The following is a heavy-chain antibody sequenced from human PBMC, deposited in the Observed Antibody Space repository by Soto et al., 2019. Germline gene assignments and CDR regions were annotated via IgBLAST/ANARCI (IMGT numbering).Heavy chain of an antibody. V-gene: IGHV4-59*01. J-gene: IGHJ6*02. CDR2: IYYSGST. Sequence: QVQLQESGPGLVKPSETLSLTCTVSGGSISSYYWSWIRQPPGKGLEWIGYIYYSGSTNYNPSLKSRVTISVDTSKNQFSLKLSSVTAADTAVYYCARFVEMATIWDYYYYGMDVWGQGTTVTVSS. CDR1: GGSISSYY. D-gene: IGHD5-12*01. CDR3: ARFVEMATIWDYYYYGMDV.